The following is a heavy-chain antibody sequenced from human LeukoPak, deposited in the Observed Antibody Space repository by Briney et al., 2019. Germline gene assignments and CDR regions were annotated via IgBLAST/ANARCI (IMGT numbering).Heavy chain of an antibody. CDR2: IFYTGNT. Sequence: SETLSLTCTVSGGSISPYYWSWIRQPPGKGLEWFGYIFYTGNTNYIPSLKSRVTISVDTSNNQFSLSLSSVTAADTAVYYCARVPLVRESGERNAFDIWGQETMVTVSS. J-gene: IGHJ3*02. D-gene: IGHD3-10*01. V-gene: IGHV4-59*08. CDR1: GGSISPYY. CDR3: ARVPLVRESGERNAFDI.